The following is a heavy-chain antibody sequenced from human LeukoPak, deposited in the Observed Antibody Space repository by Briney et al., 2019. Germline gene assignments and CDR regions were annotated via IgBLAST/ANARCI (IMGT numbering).Heavy chain of an antibody. Sequence: PGGSLRLSCAASGFAFSTSYMNWVRQAPGKGLEWVSSIGSSSSYIYYADSLKGRLTTSRDNAKNSLFLQMNSLRVEDTALYYCARVSAAGTGFLDLWGRGTLVLVSA. CDR1: GFAFSTSY. CDR2: IGSSSSYI. D-gene: IGHD6-13*01. V-gene: IGHV3-21*01. J-gene: IGHJ2*01. CDR3: ARVSAAGTGFLDL.